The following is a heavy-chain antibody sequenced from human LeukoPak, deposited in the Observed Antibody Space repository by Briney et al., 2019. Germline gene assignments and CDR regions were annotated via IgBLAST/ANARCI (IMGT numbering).Heavy chain of an antibody. CDR2: INHSGST. J-gene: IGHJ5*02. Sequence: PSETLSLTCAVYGGSFSGYYWSWIRQPPGKGLEWIGEINHSGSTNYNPSLKSRVTISVDTSKNQFSLKLSSVTAADTAVYYCARISYYGSGSYSPNWFDPWGQGTLVTVSS. CDR3: ARISYYGSGSYSPNWFDP. CDR1: GGSFSGYY. V-gene: IGHV4-34*01. D-gene: IGHD3-10*01.